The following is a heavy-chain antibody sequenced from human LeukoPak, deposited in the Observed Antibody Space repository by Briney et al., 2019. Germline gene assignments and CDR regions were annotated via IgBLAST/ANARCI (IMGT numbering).Heavy chain of an antibody. Sequence: GASEKVSCKASGYTFTSYYMHWVRQAPGQGLEWMGWINPNRGGTNSAQKFQGRVTMTRDTSISTVYMELSSLTSDDTAVYYCARGGEIYSVDYWGQGTLVTVSS. J-gene: IGHJ4*02. D-gene: IGHD1-26*01. CDR1: GYTFTSYY. CDR2: INPNRGGT. CDR3: ARGGEIYSVDY. V-gene: IGHV1-2*02.